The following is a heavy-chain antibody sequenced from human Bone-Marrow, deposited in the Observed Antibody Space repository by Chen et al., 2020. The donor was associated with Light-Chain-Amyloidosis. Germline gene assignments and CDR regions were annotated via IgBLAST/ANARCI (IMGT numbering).Heavy chain of an antibody. CDR3: ARGPLNCGYEFLDY. CDR2: INPNNGGT. V-gene: IGHV1-2*02. D-gene: IGHD3-3*01. J-gene: IGHJ4*02. Sequence: QVQLVQSGAEVKKPGASVKVSCKASGYTFTGYYIHWVRQAPGQGLEWMGWINPNNGGTNYGQNFQGGVTMTRDTSISTAYMELSRLRFDDTAVYYCARGPLNCGYEFLDYWGQGTLVTVSS. CDR1: GYTFTGYY.